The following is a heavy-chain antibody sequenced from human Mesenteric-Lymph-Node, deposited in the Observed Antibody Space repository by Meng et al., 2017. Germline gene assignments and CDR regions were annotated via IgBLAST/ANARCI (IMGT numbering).Heavy chain of an antibody. D-gene: IGHD6-19*01. CDR3: HLLVAGRGVFYFYSGFDV. CDR2: ITASGDRT. V-gene: IGHV3-23*01. CDR1: RFTFSKYA. Sequence: GESLKISCAASRFTFSKYAMSWVRQSPGKGLEWVSTITASGDRTFYADSVKGRFTISRDNSRNRLYLQMKSLRAEDTAVYYCHLLVAGRGVFYFYSGFDVWGPGTTVTVSS. J-gene: IGHJ6*02.